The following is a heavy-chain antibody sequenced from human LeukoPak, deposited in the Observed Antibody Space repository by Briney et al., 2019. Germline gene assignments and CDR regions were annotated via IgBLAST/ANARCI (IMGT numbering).Heavy chain of an antibody. V-gene: IGHV3-13*01. J-gene: IGHJ6*02. CDR2: IDAAGTT. D-gene: IGHD3-10*01. CDR1: GFTFSNYD. Sequence: PGGSLRLSCAASGFTFSNYDMHWVRQATGKGLEWVSSIDAAGTTYYPASVKGRFTISRENAKNSLYLQMNSLRVGDTAVYYCAGRGYGSGSLLYGMDVWVQGTTVTVSS. CDR3: AGRGYGSGSLLYGMDV.